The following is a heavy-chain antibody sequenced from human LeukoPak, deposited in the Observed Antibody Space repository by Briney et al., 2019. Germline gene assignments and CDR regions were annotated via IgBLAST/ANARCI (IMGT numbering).Heavy chain of an antibody. D-gene: IGHD3-10*01. CDR2: IKSKSDGGTA. V-gene: IGHV3-15*01. CDR3: TTGSRGFRGYQF. CDR1: EFTFSNAW. J-gene: IGHJ4*02. Sequence: GGSLRLSCAASEFTFSNAWMPWVRQAPGKGLEWIARIKSKSDGGTADYAAPVKGRFTISRDDSKDTVYLEMNSLKTEDTAMYYCTTGSRGFRGYQFWGQGTLVTVSS.